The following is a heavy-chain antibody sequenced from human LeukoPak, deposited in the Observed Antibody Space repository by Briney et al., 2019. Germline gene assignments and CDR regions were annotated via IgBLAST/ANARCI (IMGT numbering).Heavy chain of an antibody. Sequence: GGSLRLSCAASGFTFSSYSMNWVRQAPGEGLEWVSSISSSSSYIYYADSVKGRFIISRDNAKNSLYLQMNSLRAEDTAVYYCARDRVNWLSQEDWFDPWGQGTLVTVSS. J-gene: IGHJ5*02. V-gene: IGHV3-21*01. CDR3: ARDRVNWLSQEDWFDP. D-gene: IGHD3-9*01. CDR1: GFTFSSYS. CDR2: ISSSSSYI.